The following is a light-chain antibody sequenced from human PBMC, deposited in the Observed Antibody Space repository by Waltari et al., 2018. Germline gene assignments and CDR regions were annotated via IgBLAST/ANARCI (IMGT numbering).Light chain of an antibody. CDR1: HSVTSIS. CDR2: GAS. J-gene: IGKJ4*02. V-gene: IGKV3-20*01. CDR3: QQYDGIVLT. Sequence: EIVLTQSPGTLSLSPGERATLSCRASHSVTSISLSWYQQKPGQAHRLLIYGASNSATGIPDRFRGRGSGTDFTLTISRLEPEDFAVYYCQQYDGIVLTFGGGTKVEI.